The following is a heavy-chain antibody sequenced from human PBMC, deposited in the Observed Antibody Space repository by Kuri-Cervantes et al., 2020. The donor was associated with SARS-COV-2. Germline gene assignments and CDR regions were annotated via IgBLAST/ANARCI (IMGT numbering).Heavy chain of an antibody. D-gene: IGHD1-7*01. Sequence: SGPTLVKPTQTLTLTCTFSGFSLSTSGVGVGWIRQPPGKALEWLALIYWNDDKRYSPSLKSRHTITKDTSKNQVVLTMTNMDPVDTATYYCAHTEVSITGTRIFNYWGQGTLVTVSS. V-gene: IGHV2-5*01. CDR3: AHTEVSITGTRIFNY. CDR2: IYWNDDK. J-gene: IGHJ4*02. CDR1: GFSLSTSGVG.